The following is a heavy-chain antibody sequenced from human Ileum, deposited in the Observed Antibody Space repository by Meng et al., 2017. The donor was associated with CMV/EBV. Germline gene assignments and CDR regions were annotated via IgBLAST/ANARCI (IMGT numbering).Heavy chain of an antibody. V-gene: IGHV1-2*02. Sequence: LVRSWTAAKTPWHSVNVSCKTFGYTCTANPLHWVRPAPGQGLEWMGWIYPQDGGQYFAQKFQDRVTFTRYTSIPTSHMEMSGLTSDDTAIYYCVRESWYFDFWGEGTLVTVSS. CDR2: IYPQDGGQ. CDR1: GYTCTANP. D-gene: IGHD6-13*01. CDR3: VRESWYFDF. J-gene: IGHJ4*02.